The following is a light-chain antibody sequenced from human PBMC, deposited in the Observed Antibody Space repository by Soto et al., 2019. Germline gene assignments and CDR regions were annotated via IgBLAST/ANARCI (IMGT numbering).Light chain of an antibody. Sequence: EIVLTQSPGTLSLSPGERATLSCRASQSVSSSYLAWYQQKPGQAPRLLIYGASSRATGIPDRFSGSGSGTDFTLTIIRLEPEDFAVYYCQQYGSSAVAFGQGTKVDIK. V-gene: IGKV3-20*01. CDR3: QQYGSSAVA. CDR2: GAS. J-gene: IGKJ1*01. CDR1: QSVSSSY.